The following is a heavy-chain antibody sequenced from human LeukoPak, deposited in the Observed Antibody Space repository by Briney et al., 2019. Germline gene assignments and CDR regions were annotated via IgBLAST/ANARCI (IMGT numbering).Heavy chain of an antibody. Sequence: GASVKVSCKASGYTFTGYYMHWVRQAPGQGLEWMGWINPNSGGTNYAQKFQGRVTMTRDTSISTAYMELSRLRSDDTAVYYCARDPSYYGSGRPSWFDPWGQGTLVTVSS. CDR2: INPNSGGT. J-gene: IGHJ5*02. CDR1: GYTFTGYY. V-gene: IGHV1-2*02. D-gene: IGHD3-10*01. CDR3: ARDPSYYGSGRPSWFDP.